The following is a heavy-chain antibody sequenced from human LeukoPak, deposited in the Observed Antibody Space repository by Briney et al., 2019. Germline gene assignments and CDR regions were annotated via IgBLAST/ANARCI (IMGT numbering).Heavy chain of an antibody. V-gene: IGHV3-7*01. CDR3: ARDEGERYFDY. CDR1: GFTLSNYW. Sequence: PGGSLRLSCAAPGFTLSNYWMTWVRQAPGKGLEWVASIKQDGSEKYYVDSVRGRFTISRDNAKKSLYLQMNSLRAEDTAVYYCARDEGERYFDYWGQGTLVTVSS. J-gene: IGHJ4*02. CDR2: IKQDGSEK. D-gene: IGHD2-21*01.